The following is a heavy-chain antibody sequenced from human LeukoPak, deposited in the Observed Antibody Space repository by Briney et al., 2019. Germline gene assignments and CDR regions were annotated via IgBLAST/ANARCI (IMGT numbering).Heavy chain of an antibody. J-gene: IGHJ4*02. Sequence: QPGGSLRLSCAASGFTFSSYWMSWVRQAPGKGLEWVANIKQDGSEKYYVDSVKGRFTISRDNAKNSLYLRMNSLRAEDTAVYYCARDYYDSSGSPSDYWGQGTLVTVSS. D-gene: IGHD3-22*01. CDR2: IKQDGSEK. V-gene: IGHV3-7*01. CDR3: ARDYYDSSGSPSDY. CDR1: GFTFSSYW.